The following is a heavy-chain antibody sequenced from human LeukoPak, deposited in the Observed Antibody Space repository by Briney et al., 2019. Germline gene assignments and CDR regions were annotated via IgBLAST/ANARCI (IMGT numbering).Heavy chain of an antibody. CDR3: AGGLVGATNAFDI. CDR1: GFTFSDYY. Sequence: PGGSLRLSCAASGFTFSDYYMSWIRQAPGQGLEWVAYISGASSGIYYTDPVKGRFTISRDNAKNSMYLQMKSLSAGDTAVYYCAGGLVGATNAFDIWGQGTMVTVSS. D-gene: IGHD1-26*01. V-gene: IGHV3-11*01. CDR2: ISGASSGI. J-gene: IGHJ3*02.